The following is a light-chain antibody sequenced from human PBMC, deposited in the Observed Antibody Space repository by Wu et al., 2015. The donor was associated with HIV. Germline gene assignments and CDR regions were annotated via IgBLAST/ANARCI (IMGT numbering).Light chain of an antibody. V-gene: IGKV3-20*01. CDR3: QQYDVWRT. Sequence: IVLTQSPGTLSLSPGEKATLSCRASQTISSINLAWYQQTPGQAPRLLIYGTSSRATGIPDRFSGSGSGTDFTLTISRLEPGDFAVYYCQQYDVWRTFGQGTRVEVK. CDR1: QTISSIN. CDR2: GTS. J-gene: IGKJ1*01.